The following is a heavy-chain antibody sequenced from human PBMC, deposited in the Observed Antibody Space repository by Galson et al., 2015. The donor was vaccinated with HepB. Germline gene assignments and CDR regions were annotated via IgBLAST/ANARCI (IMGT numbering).Heavy chain of an antibody. CDR3: ARHGLLWFGELSVGV. V-gene: IGHV5-10-1*01. J-gene: IGHJ6*02. CDR2: IDPSDSYT. D-gene: IGHD3-10*01. CDR1: TSYW. Sequence: TSYWISWVRQMPGKGLEWMGRIDPSDSYTNYSPSFQGHVTISADKSISTAYLQWSSLKASDTAMYYCARHGLLWFGELSVGVWGQGTTVTVSS.